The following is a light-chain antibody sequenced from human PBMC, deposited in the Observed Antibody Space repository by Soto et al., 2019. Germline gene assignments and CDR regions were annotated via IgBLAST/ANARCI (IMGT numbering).Light chain of an antibody. CDR2: EVS. CDR1: SSDVGGYNF. J-gene: IGLJ2*01. Sequence: QSALTQSASVSGSPGQSITISCIGTSSDVGGYNFVSWYQQHPGKAPKLMIYEVSNRPSGVSTRFSGSKSGNTASLTISGLQAEDEADYYCFSYRSTGILLFGGGTKLTVL. V-gene: IGLV2-14*01. CDR3: FSYRSTGILL.